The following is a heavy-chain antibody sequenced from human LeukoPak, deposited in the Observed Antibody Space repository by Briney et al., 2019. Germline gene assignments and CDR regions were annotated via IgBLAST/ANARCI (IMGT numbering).Heavy chain of an antibody. CDR3: ARDRNTVGRLGAFDF. Sequence: ASVKVSCKTSGYTFTDYYMHWVRQAPGQGLEWMGWINPNSGATKYAQKFQGRVTLTRDTSISTAYMDLSRLRSDDTALYYCARDRNTVGRLGAFDFWGQGTMVTVSS. J-gene: IGHJ3*01. V-gene: IGHV1-2*02. CDR1: GYTFTDYY. D-gene: IGHD1-26*01. CDR2: INPNSGAT.